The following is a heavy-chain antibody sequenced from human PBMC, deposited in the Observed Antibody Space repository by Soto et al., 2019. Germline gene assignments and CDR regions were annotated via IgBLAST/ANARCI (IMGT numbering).Heavy chain of an antibody. CDR1: GGSISSGGYY. CDR2: IYYSGST. D-gene: IGHD6-6*01. V-gene: IGHV4-31*03. Sequence: SETLSLTCTVSGGSISSGGYYWSWIRQHPGKGLEWIGYIYYSGSTYYNPSLKSRVTISVDTSKNQFSLKLSSVTAADTAVYYCARESSRSSLDYWGQGTLVTVYS. J-gene: IGHJ4*02. CDR3: ARESSRSSLDY.